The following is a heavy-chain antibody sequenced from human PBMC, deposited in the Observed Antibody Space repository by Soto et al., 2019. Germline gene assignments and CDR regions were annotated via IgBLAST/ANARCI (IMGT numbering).Heavy chain of an antibody. D-gene: IGHD6-19*01. Sequence: GASVKVSCKASGYTFTSYGISWVRQAPGQGLEWMGWISAYNGNTNYAQKLQGRVTMTTDTSTSTAYMELRSLRSDDTAMYYCARQKRAVAGTSNFDYWGQGTLVTVSS. V-gene: IGHV1-18*04. J-gene: IGHJ4*02. CDR1: GYTFTSYG. CDR3: ARQKRAVAGTSNFDY. CDR2: ISAYNGNT.